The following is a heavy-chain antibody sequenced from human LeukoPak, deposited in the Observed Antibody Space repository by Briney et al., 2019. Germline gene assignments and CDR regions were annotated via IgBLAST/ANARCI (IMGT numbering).Heavy chain of an antibody. J-gene: IGHJ6*03. V-gene: IGHV4-59*11. Sequence: SETLSLTCTVSGGSISSHYWSWIRQPPGKGLEWIGYIYYSGITNYNPSLKSRVTISVDTSKNQFSLKLSSVTAADTAVYYCARVGYAFWSGYYIPPNYYYYMDVWGKGTTVTVSS. CDR3: ARVGYAFWSGYYIPPNYYYYMDV. CDR1: GGSISSHY. CDR2: IYYSGIT. D-gene: IGHD3-3*01.